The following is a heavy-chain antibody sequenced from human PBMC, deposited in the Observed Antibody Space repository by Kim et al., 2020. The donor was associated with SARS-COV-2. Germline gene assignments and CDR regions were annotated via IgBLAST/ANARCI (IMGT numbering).Heavy chain of an antibody. D-gene: IGHD3-22*01. J-gene: IGHJ6*02. CDR2: ISAYNGNT. V-gene: IGHV1-18*01. CDR1: GYTFTSYG. CDR3: ARAQNYYDSSGYAIPPAYYYYYGMDV. Sequence: ASVKVSCKASGYTFTSYGISWVRQAPGQGLEWMGWISAYNGNTNYAQKLQGRVTMTTDTSTSTAYMELRSLRSDDTAVYYCARAQNYYDSSGYAIPPAYYYYYGMDVWGQGTTVTVSS.